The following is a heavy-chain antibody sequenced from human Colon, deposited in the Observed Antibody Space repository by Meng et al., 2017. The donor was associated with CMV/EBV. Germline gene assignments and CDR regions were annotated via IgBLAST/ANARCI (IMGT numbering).Heavy chain of an antibody. CDR1: GFTFGDYA. CDR2: IRSKAYGGTT. D-gene: IGHD2-21*01. J-gene: IGHJ4*02. Sequence: GGSLRLSCTASGFTFGDYAMSWVRQAPGKGLEWVGFIRSKAYGGTTEYAASVKGRFTISRDDSKSIAYLQMNSLKTEDTAVYYCTGGVSYSWGQGTLVTVSS. V-gene: IGHV3-49*04. CDR3: TGGVSYS.